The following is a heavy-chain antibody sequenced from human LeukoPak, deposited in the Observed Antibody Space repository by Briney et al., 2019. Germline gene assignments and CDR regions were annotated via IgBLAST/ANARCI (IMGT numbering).Heavy chain of an antibody. CDR3: AKDLTVVVTMYTLDD. D-gene: IGHD2-21*02. CDR1: GFTFSSYA. J-gene: IGHJ4*02. CDR2: ISYDGSNK. Sequence: GGSLRLSCAASGFTFSSYAMHWVRQAPGKGLEWVAVISYDGSNKYYADSVKGRFTISRDNSKNTLYLQMNSLRAEDTAVYYCAKDLTVVVTMYTLDDWGQGTLVTVSS. V-gene: IGHV3-30*04.